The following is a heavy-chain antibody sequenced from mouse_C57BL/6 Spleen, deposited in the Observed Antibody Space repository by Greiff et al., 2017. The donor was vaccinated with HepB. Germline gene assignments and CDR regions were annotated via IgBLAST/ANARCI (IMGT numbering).Heavy chain of an antibody. Sequence: VKLMESGAELVRPGASVKLSCKASGYTFTDYYINWVKQRPGQGLEWIARIYPGSGNTYYNEKFKGKATLTAEKSSSTAYMQLSSLTSEDSAVYFCAREDISNYAWDYWGQGTSVTVSS. D-gene: IGHD1-1*01. J-gene: IGHJ4*01. CDR2: IYPGSGNT. CDR3: AREDISNYAWDY. CDR1: GYTFTDYY. V-gene: IGHV1-76*01.